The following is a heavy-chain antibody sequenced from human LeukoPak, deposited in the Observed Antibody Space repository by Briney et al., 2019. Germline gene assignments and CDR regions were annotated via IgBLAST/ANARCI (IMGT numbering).Heavy chain of an antibody. J-gene: IGHJ5*02. D-gene: IGHD3-22*01. V-gene: IGHV3-66*01. Sequence: PGGSLRLSCAASGFTVSSNYMTWVRQAPGKGLEFVSVIQSNGRTYYADSVKDRFTISRDNSKNTLYLQMDSLRVEDTGVYYCARGARDYYELDRWGQGTLVTVSS. CDR2: IQSNGRT. CDR3: ARGARDYYELDR. CDR1: GFTVSSNY.